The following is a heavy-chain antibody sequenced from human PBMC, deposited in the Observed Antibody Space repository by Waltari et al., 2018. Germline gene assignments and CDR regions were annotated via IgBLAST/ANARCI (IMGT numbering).Heavy chain of an antibody. CDR2: IIPIFGTA. CDR3: ASGDRRGKEYYYYYMDV. J-gene: IGHJ6*03. Sequence: QVQLVQSGAEVKKPGSSVKVSCQASGGTFSSYAISWVRQAPGQGLEWMGGIIPIFGTANYAQKFQGRVTITADESTSTAYMELSSLRSEDTAVYYCASGDRRGKEYYYYYMDVWGKGTTVTVSS. V-gene: IGHV1-69*01. D-gene: IGHD3-16*01. CDR1: GGTFSSYA.